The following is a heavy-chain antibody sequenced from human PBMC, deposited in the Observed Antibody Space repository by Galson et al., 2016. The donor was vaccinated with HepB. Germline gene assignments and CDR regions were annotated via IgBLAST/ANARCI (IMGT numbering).Heavy chain of an antibody. Sequence: SLRLSCAASGFTFSDYWMSWVRQAPGKGLEWLANIKEDGSYIHLVDSVKGRFTISRDNGKKSLYLQMSSLRADDTAVYYCAREVPGALVALGVWGQGTMVTVSS. CDR3: AREVPGALVALGV. CDR1: GFTFSDYW. J-gene: IGHJ3*01. V-gene: IGHV3-7*01. D-gene: IGHD5-12*01. CDR2: IKEDGSYI.